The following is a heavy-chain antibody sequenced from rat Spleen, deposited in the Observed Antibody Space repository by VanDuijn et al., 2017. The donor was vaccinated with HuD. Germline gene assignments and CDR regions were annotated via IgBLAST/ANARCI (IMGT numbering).Heavy chain of an antibody. CDR2: IWNTGGT. V-gene: IGHV2-41*01. CDR3: ARGEQPPDY. J-gene: IGHJ2*01. CDR1: GFSLTSYN. D-gene: IGHD1-10*01. Sequence: QVQLKESGPGLVQPSQTLSLTCTVAGFSLTSYNVHWVRQPPGKGLEWMGVIWNTGGTRYNSALKSRLSISKDTSKSQVFLKMNSLQTEDTATYYCARGEQPPDYWGQGVMVTVSS.